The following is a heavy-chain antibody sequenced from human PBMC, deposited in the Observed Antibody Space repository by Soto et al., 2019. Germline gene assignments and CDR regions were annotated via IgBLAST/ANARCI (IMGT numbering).Heavy chain of an antibody. Sequence: GGSLRLSCGASGFTFSSNAMSWVRRAPGKGLEWVSGITGSGGITDYADSVKGQFTISRDNSRNTLYLQMNYLRVEDTAVYFCAKHTKFYFHRTGPGDYFDSWGQGTLVTVYS. CDR1: GFTFSSNA. D-gene: IGHD3-22*01. J-gene: IGHJ4*02. V-gene: IGHV3-23*01. CDR3: AKHTKFYFHRTGPGDYFDS. CDR2: ITGSGGIT.